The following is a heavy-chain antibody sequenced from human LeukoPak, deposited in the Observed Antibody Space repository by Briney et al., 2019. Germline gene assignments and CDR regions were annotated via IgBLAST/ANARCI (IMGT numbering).Heavy chain of an antibody. J-gene: IGHJ4*02. CDR3: ASGYDSSAPFRL. Sequence: SETLSLTCIVSGGSINRGGYYWTWIRQHPGKGLEWIGLIFYSGYTDYNPALTSRLTISFDTSKTQFSLRLTSVTAADTAVYFCASGYDSSAPFRLWGQGTLVTVSS. CDR2: IFYSGYT. D-gene: IGHD3-22*01. CDR1: GGSINRGGYY. V-gene: IGHV4-31*02.